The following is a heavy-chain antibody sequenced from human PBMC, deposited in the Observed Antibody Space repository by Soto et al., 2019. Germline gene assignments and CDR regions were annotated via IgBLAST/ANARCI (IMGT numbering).Heavy chain of an antibody. CDR2: IYYSGTT. J-gene: IGHJ5*02. CDR3: ARGEWGGSGFREKAGGLDT. D-gene: IGHD6-25*01. Sequence: QVQLQESGPGLVKPSETLSLTCPVSGDSVSSGTYYWSWIRQPPGEGLEWIGYIYYSGTTNYNPSLTSRATKSVVTSRNQLCLKLTSVTAADTAVYCCARGEWGGSGFREKAGGLDTWGRGTMVTVSS. V-gene: IGHV4-61*01. CDR1: GDSVSSGTYY.